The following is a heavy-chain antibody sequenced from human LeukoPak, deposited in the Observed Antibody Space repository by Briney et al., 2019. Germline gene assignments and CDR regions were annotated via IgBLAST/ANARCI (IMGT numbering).Heavy chain of an antibody. D-gene: IGHD3-10*01. V-gene: IGHV1-2*02. J-gene: IGHJ5*02. CDR1: GYTFTGYY. Sequence: ASVKVSCKASGYTFTGYYMHWVRQAPGQGLEWMGWINPNSGGTNYAQKFQGRVTMTRDTSISTAYMELSRLRSDGTAVYYCARDIESFGWFDPWGQGTLVTVSS. CDR2: INPNSGGT. CDR3: ARDIESFGWFDP.